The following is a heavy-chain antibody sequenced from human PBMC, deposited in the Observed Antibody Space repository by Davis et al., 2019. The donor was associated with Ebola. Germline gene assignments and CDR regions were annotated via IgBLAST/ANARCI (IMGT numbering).Heavy chain of an antibody. J-gene: IGHJ4*02. Sequence: AASVKVSCKASGYTFTRYFLHWVRQAPGHGLEWSAMINSSSGRTAYAQSFQGGVTVTQDTSTNIVYLQLRSLPSEDTAIYYGATDRTVVGTQGQSGLDHWGQGTLISVSS. V-gene: IGHV1-46*01. CDR1: GYTFTRYF. CDR3: ATDRTVVGTQGQSGLDH. D-gene: IGHD4-23*01. CDR2: INSSSGRT.